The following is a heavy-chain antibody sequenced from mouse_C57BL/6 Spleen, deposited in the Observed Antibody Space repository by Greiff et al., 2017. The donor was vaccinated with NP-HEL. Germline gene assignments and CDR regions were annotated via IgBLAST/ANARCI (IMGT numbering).Heavy chain of an antibody. J-gene: IGHJ2*01. Sequence: QVHVKQSGAELVKPGASVKLSCKASGYTFTSYWMHWVKQRPGQGLEWIGMIHPNSGSTNYNEKFKSKATLTVDKSSSTAYMQLSSLTSEDSAVYYCARVTTFDYWGQGTTLTVSS. V-gene: IGHV1-64*01. CDR3: ARVTTFDY. D-gene: IGHD2-2*01. CDR1: GYTFTSYW. CDR2: IHPNSGST.